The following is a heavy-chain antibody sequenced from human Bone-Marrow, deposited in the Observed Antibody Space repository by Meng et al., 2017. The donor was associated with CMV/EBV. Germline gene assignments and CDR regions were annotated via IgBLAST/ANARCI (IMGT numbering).Heavy chain of an antibody. CDR3: AGGGDYDNWFDP. D-gene: IGHD4-17*01. J-gene: IGHJ5*02. CDR2: IIPILGIA. V-gene: IGHV1-69*10. CDR1: GGTFSSYA. Sequence: SVKVSCKASGGTFSSYAISWVRQAPGQGLEWMGGIIPILGIANYAQKFQGRVTITADKSTSTAYMELSRLRSDDTAVYYCAGGGDYDNWFDPWGQGTLVTVSS.